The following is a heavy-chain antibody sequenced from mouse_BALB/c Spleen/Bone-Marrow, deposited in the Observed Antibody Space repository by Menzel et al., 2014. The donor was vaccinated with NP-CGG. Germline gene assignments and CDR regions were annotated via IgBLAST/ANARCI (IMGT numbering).Heavy chain of an antibody. Sequence: QVQLKDSGPGLVAPSQSLSITCTVSGFSLTGYAVNWVRQPPGKGLEWLGMIWGDGSTDYNSALKSRLSISKDNSKSQVFLKMNSLQTDDTARYYCAREDPGALDYWGQGTSVTVSS. CDR2: IWGDGST. J-gene: IGHJ4*01. CDR3: AREDPGALDY. CDR1: GFSLTGYA. V-gene: IGHV2-6-7*01.